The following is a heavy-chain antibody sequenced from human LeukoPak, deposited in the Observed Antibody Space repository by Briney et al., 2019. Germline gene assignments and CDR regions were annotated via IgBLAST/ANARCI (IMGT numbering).Heavy chain of an antibody. CDR1: GGSISSGSHY. CDR2: IFYSGYT. J-gene: IGHJ5*02. CDR3: ATGGTIFGVVITVAA. D-gene: IGHD3-3*01. Sequence: PSETLSLTCTVSGGSISSGSHYWGWIRQPPGKGLEWIGSIFYSGYTYYNPSLKRRVTISVDTSKNQFSLKLSSVTAADTAVYYCATGGTIFGVVITVAAWGQGTLVTVSS. V-gene: IGHV4-39*01.